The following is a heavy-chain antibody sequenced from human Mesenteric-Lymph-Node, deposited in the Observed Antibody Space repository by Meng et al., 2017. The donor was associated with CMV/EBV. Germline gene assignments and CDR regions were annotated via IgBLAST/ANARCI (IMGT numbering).Heavy chain of an antibody. V-gene: IGHV1-2*02. J-gene: IGHJ6*02. CDR2: FNPNSSGT. D-gene: IGHD6-13*01. CDR1: GGIFSSYA. CDR3: ARDIAARSSDYYYGMDV. Sequence: ASVKVFCKASGGIFSSYAISWVRQAPGQGLEWMGWFNPNSSGTNYAQKFQGRVTMTRDTSISTAYMELSRLRPDNTTVYYCARDIAARSSDYYYGMDVWGQGTTVTVSS.